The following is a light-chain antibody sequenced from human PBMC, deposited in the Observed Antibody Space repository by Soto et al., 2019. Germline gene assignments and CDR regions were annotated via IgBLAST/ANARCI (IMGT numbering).Light chain of an antibody. CDR2: DAS. Sequence: DIQMTQSPSTLSASVGDRVTITCRASQSISSWLAWYQQKPGKAPKVLIYDASSLESGVPSRFSGSGSGTEFSLTISSRQSEDFAGYYCQQYNNWTPITFGQGTRLDIK. V-gene: IGKV1-5*01. CDR1: QSISSW. CDR3: QQYNNWTPIT. J-gene: IGKJ5*01.